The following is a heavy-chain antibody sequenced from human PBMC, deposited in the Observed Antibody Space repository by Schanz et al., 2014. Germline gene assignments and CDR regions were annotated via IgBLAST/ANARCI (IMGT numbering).Heavy chain of an antibody. D-gene: IGHD3-16*01. CDR3: TKGRTFGR. CDR2: MNPTTGNR. Sequence: QGQLVQSGAEVKKPGASVKVSCKASGYTFTSYGITWVRQATGQGLEWMGWMNPTTGNRGYAQRFQGRVTMTRNTSITTAYLELSSLRSGDTAVYYCTKGRTFGRWGQGTLVTVSS. J-gene: IGHJ4*02. V-gene: IGHV1-8*01. CDR1: GYTFTSYG.